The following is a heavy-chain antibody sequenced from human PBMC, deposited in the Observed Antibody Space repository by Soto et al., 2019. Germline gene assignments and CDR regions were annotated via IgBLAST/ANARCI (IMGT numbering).Heavy chain of an antibody. J-gene: IGHJ6*02. CDR3: AKDPVLYYYYYYGMDV. CDR2: ISYDGSNK. CDR1: GFTFSSYG. D-gene: IGHD3-10*01. V-gene: IGHV3-30*18. Sequence: GGSLRLSCAASGFTFSSYGMHWVRQAPGKGLEWVAVISYDGSNKYYADSVKGRFTISRDNSKNTLYLQMNSLRAEDTAVYYCAKDPVLYYYYYYGMDVWGQGTTVTVS.